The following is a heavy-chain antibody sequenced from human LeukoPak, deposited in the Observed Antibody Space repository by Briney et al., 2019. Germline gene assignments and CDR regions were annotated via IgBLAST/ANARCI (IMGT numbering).Heavy chain of an antibody. CDR3: AIDPRTFDI. CDR2: MKPNSGDT. Sequence: ASVKVSCKASGYTFTNFDINWVRQATGHRLEWRGWMKPNSGDTGCAQKFHGRVTMTTNTSISTPYMELSGLSSEDTDVYNCAIDPRTFDIWGQGTMVTVSS. J-gene: IGHJ3*02. D-gene: IGHD6-6*01. CDR1: GYTFTNFD. V-gene: IGHV1-8*01.